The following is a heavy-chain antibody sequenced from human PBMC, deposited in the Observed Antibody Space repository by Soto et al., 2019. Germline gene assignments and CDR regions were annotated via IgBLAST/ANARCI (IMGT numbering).Heavy chain of an antibody. CDR1: GYTFTSYY. J-gene: IGHJ6*03. CDR3: ARAHSKADPMDV. Sequence: ASVKVSCKASGYTFTSYYIHWVLEAPGQGLEWMGIMNPSGGSTSYAQKFQGRVTMTRNTSISTAYMELSSLRSEDTAVYYCARAHSKADPMDVWGKGTTVTVSS. V-gene: IGHV1-46*01. D-gene: IGHD4-4*01. CDR2: MNPSGGST.